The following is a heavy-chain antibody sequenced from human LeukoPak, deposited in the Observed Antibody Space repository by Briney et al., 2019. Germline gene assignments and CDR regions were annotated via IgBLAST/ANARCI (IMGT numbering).Heavy chain of an antibody. CDR1: GYTFTSYY. J-gene: IGHJ6*02. D-gene: IGHD3-22*01. V-gene: IGHV1-46*01. Sequence: ASVKVSCKASGYTFTSYYMHWVRQAPGQGLEWMGIINPSGGSTSYAQKFQGRVTMTRDTSTSTVYMELSSLRSEDTAVYYCARDGPPRGEDSSGYPDYYYYGMDVWGQGTTVTVSS. CDR2: INPSGGST. CDR3: ARDGPPRGEDSSGYPDYYYYGMDV.